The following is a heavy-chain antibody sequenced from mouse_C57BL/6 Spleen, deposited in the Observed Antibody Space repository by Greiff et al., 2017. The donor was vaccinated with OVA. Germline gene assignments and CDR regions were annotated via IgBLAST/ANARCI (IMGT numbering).Heavy chain of an antibody. J-gene: IGHJ4*01. CDR3: ARDGKDYAMDY. D-gene: IGHD4-1*01. CDR1: GYSITSGYY. V-gene: IGHV3-6*01. CDR2: ISYDGSN. Sequence: EVKVEESGPGLVKPSQSLSLTCSVTGYSITSGYYWNWIRQFPGNKLEWMGYISYDGSNNYNPSLKNRISITRDTSKNQFFLKLNSVTTEDTATYYCARDGKDYAMDYWGQGTSVTVSS.